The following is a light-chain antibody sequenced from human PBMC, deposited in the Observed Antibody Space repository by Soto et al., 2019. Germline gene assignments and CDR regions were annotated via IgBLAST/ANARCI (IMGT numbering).Light chain of an antibody. CDR3: QQYNNWPLT. V-gene: IGKV3D-15*01. Sequence: EIVMTQSPATLSVSPGERATLSCRASQSVSSNLAWYQQKPGQAPRLPIYGASTRATGIPARFSASGSGTDFTLTISDVQPEDFALYYCQQYNNWPLTFGGGTKVDI. CDR1: QSVSSN. J-gene: IGKJ4*01. CDR2: GAS.